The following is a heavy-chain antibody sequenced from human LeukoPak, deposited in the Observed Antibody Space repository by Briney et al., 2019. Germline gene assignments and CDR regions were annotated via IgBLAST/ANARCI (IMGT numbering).Heavy chain of an antibody. D-gene: IGHD3-9*01. CDR1: GYTITSYY. CDR3: ARGPQTYYDILTGQEGY. CDR2: INPSGGST. Sequence: ASVKVSCKASGYTITSYYMHWVRQAPGQGLEWMGIINPSGGSTSYAQKFQGRVTMTRDTSTSTVYMELSSLRSEDTAVYYCARGPQTYYDILTGQEGYWGQGTLVTVSS. V-gene: IGHV1-46*01. J-gene: IGHJ4*02.